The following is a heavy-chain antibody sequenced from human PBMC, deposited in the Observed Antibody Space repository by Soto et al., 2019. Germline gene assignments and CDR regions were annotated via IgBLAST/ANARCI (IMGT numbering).Heavy chain of an antibody. D-gene: IGHD3-10*01. Sequence: QVQLVQSGAEVKKPGSSVKVSCKASGGTFSSYAISWVRQAPGQGLEWMGGIIPIFATADYAQKFQGRVTITADESTSTTYMQPCSLRSEDTALYYCASQLGRSGSASRVRYCYYCMDVWGQGTTATVSS. V-gene: IGHV1-69*12. CDR3: ASQLGRSGSASRVRYCYYCMDV. J-gene: IGHJ6*02. CDR2: IIPIFATA. CDR1: GGTFSSYA.